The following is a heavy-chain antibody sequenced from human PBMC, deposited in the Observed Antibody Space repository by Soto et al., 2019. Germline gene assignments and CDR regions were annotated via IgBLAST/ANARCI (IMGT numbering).Heavy chain of an antibody. CDR1: GFTFSSYA. CDR2: ISGSGGST. V-gene: IGHV3-23*01. Sequence: GGSLRLSCAASGFTFSSYAMSWVRQAPGKGLEWVSAISGSGGSTYYADSVKGRFTISRDNSKNTLYLQMNSLRAEDTAVYYCAKDLFPRALVVVITQVFDYWGQGTLVTVSS. D-gene: IGHD3-22*01. J-gene: IGHJ4*02. CDR3: AKDLFPRALVVVITQVFDY.